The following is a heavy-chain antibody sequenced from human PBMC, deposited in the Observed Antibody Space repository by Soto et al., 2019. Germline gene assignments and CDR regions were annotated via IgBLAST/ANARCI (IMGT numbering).Heavy chain of an antibody. V-gene: IGHV1-46*01. J-gene: IGHJ4*02. D-gene: IGHD3-16*01. CDR3: AGTNLGELGFDY. CDR2: INPSGGST. Sequence: QVQLVQSGAEVKKPGASVKVSCKASGYTFTSYYMHWVRQAPGQGLEWMGIINPSGGSTSYAQKFQGRVTRTRDTSTSTVSMELSSLRSEDTAVYYCAGTNLGELGFDYWGQGTLVTVSS. CDR1: GYTFTSYY.